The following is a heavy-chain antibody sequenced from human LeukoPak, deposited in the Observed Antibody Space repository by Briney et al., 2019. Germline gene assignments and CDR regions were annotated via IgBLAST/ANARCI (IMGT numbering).Heavy chain of an antibody. CDR3: ARSIDGSRRTRLDY. Sequence: GESLKISCKGSGYTFTIYWIGWVRQLPGKGLEWMGIIYPGDSDTRYSPSFQGQVTISADKSINTAYLQWSSLRASDTAIYYCARSIDGSRRTRLDYWGQGTPVTVSS. CDR2: IYPGDSDT. CDR1: GYTFTIYW. J-gene: IGHJ4*02. V-gene: IGHV5-51*01. D-gene: IGHD3-10*01.